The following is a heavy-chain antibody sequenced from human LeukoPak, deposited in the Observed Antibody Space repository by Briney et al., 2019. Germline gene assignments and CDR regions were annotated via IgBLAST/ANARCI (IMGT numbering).Heavy chain of an antibody. CDR2: ISASGSNI. V-gene: IGHV3-21*01. Sequence: GGSLRLSCAASGFTFSTYNMNWVRQAPGRGLECVSSISASGSNIYYADSVKGRFTSSRDNAKNSLFLQMNSLRADDTAVYYCARGGKQQLVPGSCWGQGTTVTVSS. CDR3: ARGGKQQLVPGSC. J-gene: IGHJ3*01. D-gene: IGHD6-13*01. CDR1: GFTFSTYN.